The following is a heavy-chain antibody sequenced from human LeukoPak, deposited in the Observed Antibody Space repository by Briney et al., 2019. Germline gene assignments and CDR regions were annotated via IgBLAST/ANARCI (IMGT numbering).Heavy chain of an antibody. V-gene: IGHV3-9*01. Sequence: GRSLRLSCAASGFTFDDYAMHWVRQAPGKGLEWVSGISWNSGSIGYADSVKGRFTISRDNAKNSLYLQMNSLRAEDTALYYCAKDLGGFGEFLYYFGYWGQGTLVTVSS. CDR1: GFTFDDYA. J-gene: IGHJ4*02. D-gene: IGHD3-10*01. CDR3: AKDLGGFGEFLYYFGY. CDR2: ISWNSGSI.